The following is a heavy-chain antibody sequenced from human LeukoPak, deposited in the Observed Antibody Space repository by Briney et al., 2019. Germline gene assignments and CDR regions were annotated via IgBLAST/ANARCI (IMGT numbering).Heavy chain of an antibody. Sequence: SQTLSLTCAISGDSVSSNSAAWNWIRQSPSRGLEWLGRTYYRSKWYNDYAVSVKNRITINTDTSKNQFSLQLNSVTPEDTAVYYCALQKDVFGDVSLDAFDIWGQGTMVTVSS. CDR3: ALQKDVFGDVSLDAFDI. V-gene: IGHV6-1*01. D-gene: IGHD3-16*01. CDR1: GDSVSSNSAA. CDR2: TYYRSKWYN. J-gene: IGHJ3*02.